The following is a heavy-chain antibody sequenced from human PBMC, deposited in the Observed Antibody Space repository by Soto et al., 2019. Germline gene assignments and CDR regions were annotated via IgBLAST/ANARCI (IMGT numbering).Heavy chain of an antibody. D-gene: IGHD6-19*01. CDR2: ITPMFGTA. CDR3: AQTLGLAVAGPGRFDL. Sequence: QVQLVQSGAEVKKYGSSVKVSCKASGGTFSRYAISWVRQAPGQGLEWMGGITPMFGTANYAQRFQGRATSTADESTSTAYMQLSSLRSDDTAVYYCAQTLGLAVAGPGRFDLWGRGTLVTVSS. V-gene: IGHV1-69*12. J-gene: IGHJ2*01. CDR1: GGTFSRYA.